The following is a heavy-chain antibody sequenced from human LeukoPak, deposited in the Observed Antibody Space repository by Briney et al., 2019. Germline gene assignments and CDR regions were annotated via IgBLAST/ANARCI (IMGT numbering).Heavy chain of an antibody. CDR3: ARGLLSCSSTSCYVDY. Sequence: GGSLRLSCAASGFTFSSYAVHWVRQAPGKGLEWVAVISYDGSNKYYADSVKGRFTISRDNSKNTLYLQMNSLRADDTAVYYCARGLLSCSSTSCYVDYWGQGTLVTVSS. CDR1: GFTFSSYA. D-gene: IGHD2-2*01. J-gene: IGHJ4*02. V-gene: IGHV3-30-3*01. CDR2: ISYDGSNK.